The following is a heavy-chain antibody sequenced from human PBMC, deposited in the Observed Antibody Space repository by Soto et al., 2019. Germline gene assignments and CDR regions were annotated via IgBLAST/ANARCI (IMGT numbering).Heavy chain of an antibody. D-gene: IGHD3-10*01. CDR3: ARVYGSGSLTNWFDP. Sequence: SETLSLTCTVSGGSITNYLWSWVRQSPGKGLEWIGHIYYSGTTNYNPSLMSRVTISVDTSKNHFSLKLTSVTAADTAVYYCARVYGSGSLTNWFDPWGRGTLVTVSS. CDR1: GGSITNYL. V-gene: IGHV4-59*01. CDR2: IYYSGTT. J-gene: IGHJ5*02.